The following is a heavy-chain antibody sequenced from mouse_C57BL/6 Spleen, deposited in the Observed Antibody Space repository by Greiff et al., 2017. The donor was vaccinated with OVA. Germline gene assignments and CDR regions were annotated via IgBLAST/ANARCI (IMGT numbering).Heavy chain of an antibody. D-gene: IGHD2-3*01. CDR3: ARDDGSRGFAY. Sequence: QVQLQQSGPELVKPGASVKISCKASGYAFSSSWMNWVKQRPGKGLVWIGRISPGDGDTNYNGQFKGKATLTADKYSSTAYMQLSSLTSEDSAVYFCARDDGSRGFAYWGLGTLVTVSA. CDR2: ISPGDGDT. V-gene: IGHV1-82*01. J-gene: IGHJ3*01. CDR1: GYAFSSSW.